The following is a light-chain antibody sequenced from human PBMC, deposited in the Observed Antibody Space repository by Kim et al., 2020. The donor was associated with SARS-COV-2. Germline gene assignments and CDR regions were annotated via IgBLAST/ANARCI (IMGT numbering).Light chain of an antibody. CDR2: LNSDGSH. CDR1: SGHSSYA. V-gene: IGLV4-69*01. J-gene: IGLJ3*02. Sequence: SVKLTCPLSSGHSSYAIAWHQQQPEKGPRYLMKLNSDGSHSKGDGIPDRFSGSSSGAERYLTISSLQSEDEADYYCQTWGTGIWVFGGGTQLTVL. CDR3: QTWGTGIWV.